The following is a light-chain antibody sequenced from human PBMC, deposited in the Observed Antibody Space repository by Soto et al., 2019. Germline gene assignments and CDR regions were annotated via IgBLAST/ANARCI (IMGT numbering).Light chain of an antibody. CDR3: QQRSNWPPYT. J-gene: IGKJ2*01. CDR1: QGVSSY. V-gene: IGKV1-8*01. CDR2: AAS. Sequence: AIRMTQSPSSFSASTGDRVTITCRASQGVSSYLAWYQQKPGKAPKLLIYAASNRATGIPARFSGSGSGTDFTLTISSLEPEDFAVYYCQQRSNWPPYTFGQGTKLEIK.